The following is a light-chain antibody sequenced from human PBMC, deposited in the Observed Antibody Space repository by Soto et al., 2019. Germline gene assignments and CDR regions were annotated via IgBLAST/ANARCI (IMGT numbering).Light chain of an antibody. CDR2: GAS. Sequence: EIFLTQSPDTLSLSPWERATLTGRASQSVTNYIAWYQQRPGQAPRLLIHGASDRGTGTPDRFSGSGSGTDFTLTISRLEPEDFGVYYCQQYNNWWKCGKGTKGDIK. J-gene: IGKJ1*01. CDR3: QQYNNWWK. CDR1: QSVTNY. V-gene: IGKV3-11*01.